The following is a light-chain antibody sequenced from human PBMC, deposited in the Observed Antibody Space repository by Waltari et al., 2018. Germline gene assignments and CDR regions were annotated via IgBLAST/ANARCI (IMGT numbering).Light chain of an antibody. CDR2: RDN. J-gene: IGLJ1*01. CDR1: KLGEKY. CDR3: QAWDSSTAV. V-gene: IGLV3-1*01. Sequence: SYELTQPPSVSVSPGQTASITCSGEKLGEKYAYWYHQKPGQSPLLVIYRDNMQPSGIPERFSGSNSGNTATLTISGTQAMDEADYYCQAWDSSTAVFGTGTKVTVL.